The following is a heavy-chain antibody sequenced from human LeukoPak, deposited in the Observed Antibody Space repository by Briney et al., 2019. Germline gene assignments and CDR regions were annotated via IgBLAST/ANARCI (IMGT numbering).Heavy chain of an antibody. CDR2: IYHSGST. D-gene: IGHD1-7*01. CDR1: GGSISSGGYS. V-gene: IGHV4-30-2*01. J-gene: IGHJ3*02. CDR3: ARAEVGTTGAFDI. Sequence: SETLSLTCAVSGGSISSGGYSWSWLRQPPGKGLEWIGYIYHSGSTYYNPSLKSRVTISVERSKNQFSLKLSSVTAADTAVYYCARAEVGTTGAFDIWGEGTMVTVSS.